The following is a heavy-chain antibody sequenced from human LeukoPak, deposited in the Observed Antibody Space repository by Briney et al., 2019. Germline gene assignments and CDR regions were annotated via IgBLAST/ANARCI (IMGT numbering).Heavy chain of an antibody. J-gene: IGHJ4*02. CDR2: IYGTGST. V-gene: IGHV4-38-2*01. D-gene: IGHD3-16*01. CDR1: GYSLGKNYY. CDR3: ARYDSRGSASTRFDY. Sequence: PSETLSLTCAVSGYSLGKNYYWGWIRQPPGKGLEWIGRIYGTGSTSYNPSLMNRVTMSLHTSKNHFSLKPTSVTAADTAVYYCARYDSRGSASTRFDYWGQGILVTISS.